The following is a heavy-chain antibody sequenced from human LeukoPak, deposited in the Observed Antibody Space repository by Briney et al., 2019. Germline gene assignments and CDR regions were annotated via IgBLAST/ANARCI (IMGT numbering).Heavy chain of an antibody. CDR2: IIPIFGTA. Sequence: ASVKVSCKASGGTFSSYAISWVRQAPGQGLEWMGRIIPIFGTANYAQKFQGRVTITTDESTSTAYMELSSLRSEDTAVYYCARNLHYYDGSGYLDYWGQGTLVTVSS. CDR3: ARNLHYYDGSGYLDY. J-gene: IGHJ4*02. CDR1: GGTFSSYA. V-gene: IGHV1-69*05. D-gene: IGHD3-22*01.